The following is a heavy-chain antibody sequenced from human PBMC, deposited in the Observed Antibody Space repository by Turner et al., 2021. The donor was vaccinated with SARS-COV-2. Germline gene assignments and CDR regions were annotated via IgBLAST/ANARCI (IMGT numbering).Heavy chain of an antibody. Sequence: EVQLVESGGGLIQPGGSLRLSCAASGFTFSSNYMSWVRQAPVQGLEWVSVIYSGVSTYYADSVKCRFTIYRDNSKNTVYFKMTSLRAKDTAVYYCARGYSSGWYQRGAFDIWGQGTMVTVSS. V-gene: IGHV3-53*01. D-gene: IGHD6-19*01. J-gene: IGHJ3*02. CDR2: IYSGVST. CDR1: GFTFSSNY. CDR3: ARGYSSGWYQRGAFDI.